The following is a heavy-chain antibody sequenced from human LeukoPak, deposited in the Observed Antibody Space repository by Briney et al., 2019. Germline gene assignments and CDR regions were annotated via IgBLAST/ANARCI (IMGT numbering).Heavy chain of an antibody. D-gene: IGHD4-11*01. CDR3: ARLIHDYTNYFDY. V-gene: IGHV1-46*01. Sequence: ASVKDSCKASGYTFTSYYIHWVRQVPGQGPEWMGIINPSGGSTTYAQKFQGRVTMTRDTSTSTVNMELSSLRSEDTAVYYCARLIHDYTNYFDYWGQGTLVTVSS. CDR2: INPSGGST. CDR1: GYTFTSYY. J-gene: IGHJ4*02.